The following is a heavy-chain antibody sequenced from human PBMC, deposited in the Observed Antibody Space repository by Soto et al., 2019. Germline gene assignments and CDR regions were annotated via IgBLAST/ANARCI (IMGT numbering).Heavy chain of an antibody. Sequence: SETLSLTCTVSGGSISSGGYYWSWIRQHPGKGLEWIGYIYYSGSTYYNPSLKSRVTISVDTSKNQFSLKLSSVTAADTAVYYCARVGQSEWLRFLGTFDYWGQGTLVTVSS. CDR2: IYYSGST. J-gene: IGHJ4*02. V-gene: IGHV4-31*03. CDR1: GGSISSGGYY. D-gene: IGHD5-12*01. CDR3: ARVGQSEWLRFLGTFDY.